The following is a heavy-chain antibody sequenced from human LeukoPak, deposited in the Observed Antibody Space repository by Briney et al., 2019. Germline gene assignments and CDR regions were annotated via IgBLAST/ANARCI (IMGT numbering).Heavy chain of an antibody. D-gene: IGHD3-3*01. V-gene: IGHV3-20*04. CDR3: AKEEWLLAVYFDY. J-gene: IGHJ4*02. CDR1: GFTFDDYG. CDR2: INLNGGST. Sequence: GGSLRLSCAASGFTFDDYGMSWVRGAPGKGLEWVSGINLNGGSTGYADSVKGQFTISRDNSKNTLYLQMNSLRAEDTAVYYCAKEEWLLAVYFDYWGQGTLVTVSS.